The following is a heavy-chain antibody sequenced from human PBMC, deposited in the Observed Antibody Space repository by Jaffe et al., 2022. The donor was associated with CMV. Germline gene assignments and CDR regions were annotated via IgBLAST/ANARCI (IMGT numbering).Heavy chain of an antibody. Sequence: EVQLVESGGGLVQPGGSLRLSCAASGFTFSSYWMHWVRQAPGKGLVWVSRINSDGSSTSYADSVKGRFTISRDNAKNTLYLQMNSLRAEDTAVYYCARGLTSDNIWFGELLNRVYWGQGTLVTVSS. CDR2: INSDGSST. V-gene: IGHV3-74*01. J-gene: IGHJ4*02. D-gene: IGHD3-10*01. CDR1: GFTFSSYW. CDR3: ARGLTSDNIWFGELLNRVY.